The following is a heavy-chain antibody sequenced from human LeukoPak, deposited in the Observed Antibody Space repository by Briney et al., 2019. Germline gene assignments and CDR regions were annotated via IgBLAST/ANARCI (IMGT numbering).Heavy chain of an antibody. Sequence: SETLSLTCTVAGVSISSYYWSWLRQPAGKGLEWIGRIYTSGSTKYNPSLKSRVTMSVDTSKNQFSLKLSSVTAADTAVYYCARLALQEVGATQTYYLDYWGQGTLVTVSS. CDR3: ARLALQEVGATQTYYLDY. CDR1: GVSISSYY. V-gene: IGHV4-4*07. J-gene: IGHJ4*02. D-gene: IGHD1-26*01. CDR2: IYTSGST.